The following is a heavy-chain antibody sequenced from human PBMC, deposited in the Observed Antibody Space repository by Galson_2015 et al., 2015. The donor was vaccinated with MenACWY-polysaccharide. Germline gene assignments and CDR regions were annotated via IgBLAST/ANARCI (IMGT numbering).Heavy chain of an antibody. CDR3: ARDGHYYGSGSYGWFDP. D-gene: IGHD3-10*01. Sequence: SIYDSGKTYYNPSFEGRVTISIDTSKNHFSLNLTSVTAADTAMYFCARDGHYYGSGSYGWFDPWGQGTLVVVSS. V-gene: IGHV4-39*07. CDR2: IYDSGKT. J-gene: IGHJ5*02.